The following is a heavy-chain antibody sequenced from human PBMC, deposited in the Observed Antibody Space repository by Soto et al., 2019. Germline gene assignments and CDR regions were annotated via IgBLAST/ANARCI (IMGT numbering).Heavy chain of an antibody. J-gene: IGHJ4*02. CDR3: AKDTGGRGWQHDY. V-gene: IGHV3-9*01. CDR2: INWNSGSI. D-gene: IGHD6-19*01. Sequence: GGSLRLSCAASGFPVDDYAMHWVRQSPGKGLEWVSGINWNSGSIGYADSVKGRFTISRENAKNSLYLQMNSLRAEETALYYCAKDTGGRGWQHDYWGQGTLVTVSS. CDR1: GFPVDDYA.